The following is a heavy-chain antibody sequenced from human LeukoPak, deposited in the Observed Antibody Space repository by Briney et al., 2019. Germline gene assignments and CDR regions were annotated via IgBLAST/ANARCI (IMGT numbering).Heavy chain of an antibody. Sequence: ASVKVSCKASGYTFTGYYMHWVRQAPGQGLEWMGWINPNSGGTNYAQRLQGRVTMTRDTSISTAYMELSRLRSDDTAVYYCARGAYCGGDCYLGAFDIWGQGTMVTVSS. CDR1: GYTFTGYY. D-gene: IGHD2-21*01. V-gene: IGHV1-2*02. J-gene: IGHJ3*02. CDR3: ARGAYCGGDCYLGAFDI. CDR2: INPNSGGT.